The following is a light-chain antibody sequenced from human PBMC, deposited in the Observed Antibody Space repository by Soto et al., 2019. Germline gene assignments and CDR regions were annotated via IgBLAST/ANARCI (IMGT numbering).Light chain of an antibody. Sequence: ETVLTQSPATLSLSPGERATLSCRASQSGSSDYLAWYQQQPGQAPRLLIYGASRRATGIPDRFSGSGSGTDFTLTISRLEPEDFAVYYCQKYGSSSITFGQGTRLEIK. CDR2: GAS. J-gene: IGKJ5*01. V-gene: IGKV3-20*01. CDR3: QKYGSSSIT. CDR1: QSGSSDY.